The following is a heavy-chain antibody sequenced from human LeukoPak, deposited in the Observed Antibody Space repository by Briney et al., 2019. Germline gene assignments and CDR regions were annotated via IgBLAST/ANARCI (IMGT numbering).Heavy chain of an antibody. D-gene: IGHD3-16*02. CDR2: IHYSGTT. CDR1: GGSISSYY. CDR3: ARVYVWGSYRPFDY. J-gene: IGHJ4*02. V-gene: IGHV4-59*01. Sequence: SETLSLTCTVSGGSISSYYWSWIRQPPGKGLEWIGYIHYSGTTNYNPSLESRVAISVDTSKNQFSLKLSSVTAADTAVYYCARVYVWGSYRPFDYWGQGTLVTVSS.